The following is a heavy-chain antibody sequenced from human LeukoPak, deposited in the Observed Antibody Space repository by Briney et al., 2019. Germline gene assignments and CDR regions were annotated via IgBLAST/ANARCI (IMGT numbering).Heavy chain of an antibody. CDR2: ISGSSSYI. D-gene: IGHD1-14*01. CDR1: GFTFSSYS. CDR3: AKPARTDYADY. V-gene: IGHV3-21*04. J-gene: IGHJ4*02. Sequence: GGSLRLSCAASGFTFSSYSMNWVRQAPGKGLEWVSSISGSSSYIYYADSVKGRFTISRDNSKNTLYLQMNSLRAEDTAVYYCAKPARTDYADYWGQGTLVTVSS.